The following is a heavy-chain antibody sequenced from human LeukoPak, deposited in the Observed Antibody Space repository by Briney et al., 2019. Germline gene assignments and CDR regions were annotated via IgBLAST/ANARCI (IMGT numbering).Heavy chain of an antibody. J-gene: IGHJ4*02. Sequence: GGSLRLSCAASGFTFSSYGMSWVRQAPGKGLEWVSSISSSSSYIYYADSVKGRFTISRDNAKNSLYLQMNSQRAEDTAVYYCARDYLSIAVAGRGLDYWGQGTLVTVSS. V-gene: IGHV3-21*01. CDR3: ARDYLSIAVAGRGLDY. D-gene: IGHD6-19*01. CDR2: ISSSSSYI. CDR1: GFTFSSYG.